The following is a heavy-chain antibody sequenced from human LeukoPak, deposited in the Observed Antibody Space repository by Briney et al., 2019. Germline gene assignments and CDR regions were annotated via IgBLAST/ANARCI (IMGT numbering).Heavy chain of an antibody. CDR3: ARHTTIFGHFGY. V-gene: IGHV4-39*01. CDR1: GGSISSSSYY. Sequence: SETLSLTCAVYGGSISSSSYYWCWIRQPPGKGLEWIGSMYYSGSTYYNPSLKSRVTISVDTSKNQFSLKLSSVTAADTAVYYCARHTTIFGHFGYWGQGTLVTVSS. J-gene: IGHJ4*02. CDR2: MYYSGST. D-gene: IGHD3-3*01.